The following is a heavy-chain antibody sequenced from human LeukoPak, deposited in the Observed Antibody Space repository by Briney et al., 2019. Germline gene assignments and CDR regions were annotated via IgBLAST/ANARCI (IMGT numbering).Heavy chain of an antibody. Sequence: GASVKVSCKASGYTFTSYGISWVRQAPGQGLEWMGWISAYNGNTNYAQKLQGRVTMTTDTSTSTAYMELRSLRSDDTAVYYCARDPFVDYYGSSGYFGYWGQGTLVTVSS. J-gene: IGHJ4*02. CDR2: ISAYNGNT. CDR1: GYTFTSYG. D-gene: IGHD3-22*01. V-gene: IGHV1-18*01. CDR3: ARDPFVDYYGSSGYFGY.